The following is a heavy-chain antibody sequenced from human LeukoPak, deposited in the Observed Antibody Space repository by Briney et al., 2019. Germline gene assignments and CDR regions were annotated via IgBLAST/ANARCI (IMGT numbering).Heavy chain of an antibody. CDR1: GFTFSSYA. V-gene: IGHV3-23*01. CDR3: AKEYYYDSSGPVDY. Sequence: PGGSPRLSCAASGFTFSSYAMSWVRQAPGKGLEWVSAISGSGGSTYYADSVKGRFTTSRDNSRNTLYLQMNSLRAEDTAVYYCAKEYYYDSSGPVDYWGQGTLVTVSS. J-gene: IGHJ4*02. CDR2: ISGSGGST. D-gene: IGHD3-22*01.